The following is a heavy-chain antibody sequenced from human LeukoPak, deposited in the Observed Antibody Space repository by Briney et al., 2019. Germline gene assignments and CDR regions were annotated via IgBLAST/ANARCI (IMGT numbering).Heavy chain of an antibody. J-gene: IGHJ6*02. CDR3: ARTDPNYYYYGMDV. CDR1: GFPFNTYV. V-gene: IGHV3-23*01. D-gene: IGHD1-1*01. CDR2: INGGGSNT. Sequence: GGSLRLSCAASGFPFNTYVMSWVRQAPGKGLEWVSAINGGGSNTYYADSVKGRFTISRDNSKNTLYLQMNSLRAEDTAVYYCARTDPNYYYYGMDVWGQGTTVTVSS.